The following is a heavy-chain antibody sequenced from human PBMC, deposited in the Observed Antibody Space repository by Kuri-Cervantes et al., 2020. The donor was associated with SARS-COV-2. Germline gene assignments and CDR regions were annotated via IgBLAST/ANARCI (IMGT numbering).Heavy chain of an antibody. CDR1: GFTFSSYS. V-gene: IGHV3-21*01. CDR3: ARSSSGSYYNPFDY. CDR2: ISSSSSYK. D-gene: IGHD3-10*01. J-gene: IGHJ4*02. Sequence: GGSLRLSCAASGFTFSSYSMNWVRQAPGKGLEWVSSISSSSSYKYYADSVKGRFTISRDNSKNTLYLQMNSLRAEDTAVYYCARSSSGSYYNPFDYWGQGTLVTVSS.